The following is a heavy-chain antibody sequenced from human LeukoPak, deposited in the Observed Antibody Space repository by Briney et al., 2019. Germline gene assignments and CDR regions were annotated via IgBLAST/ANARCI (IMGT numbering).Heavy chain of an antibody. J-gene: IGHJ3*02. D-gene: IGHD5-18*01. V-gene: IGHV3-30*18. CDR2: ISYDGSNK. Sequence: PGRSLRLSCAASGFTFSSYGMHWVRQAPGKGLEWVAVISYDGSNKYYADSVKGRFTISRDNSKNTLYLQMNSLRDEDTAVYYCAKEIGYSYGYYAFDIWGQGTIVTVSS. CDR1: GFTFSSYG. CDR3: AKEIGYSYGYYAFDI.